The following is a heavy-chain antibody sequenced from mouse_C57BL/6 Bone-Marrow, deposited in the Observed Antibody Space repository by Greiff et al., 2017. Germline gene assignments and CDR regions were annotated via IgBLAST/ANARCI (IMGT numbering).Heavy chain of an antibody. J-gene: IGHJ4*01. CDR2: IVPSDSYT. V-gene: IGHV1-69*01. Sequence: VQLQQPGAELVMPGASVKLSCKASGYTFTSYWMHWVKQRPGQGLEWIGEIVPSDSYTNYNQKFKGKSTLTVDTSSSTAYMQLSSLTSEDSAVYYCARGYGYEGRYAMDYWGQGTSVTVSS. CDR1: GYTFTSYW. D-gene: IGHD2-2*01. CDR3: ARGYGYEGRYAMDY.